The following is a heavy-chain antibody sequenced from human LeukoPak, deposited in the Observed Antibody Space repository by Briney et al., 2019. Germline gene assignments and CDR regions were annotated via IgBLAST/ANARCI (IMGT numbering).Heavy chain of an antibody. J-gene: IGHJ4*02. D-gene: IGHD3-22*01. CDR1: GGSITSYY. Sequence: PSETLSLTCTVSGGSITSYYWSWIRQPPGKGLEWIGYIYYSGSTNYNPSLKSRVNISVDTSKNQFSLKLSSVTAADTAVYYCARAESSGHYAKKAFDYWGQGTLVTVSS. V-gene: IGHV4-59*01. CDR2: IYYSGST. CDR3: ARAESSGHYAKKAFDY.